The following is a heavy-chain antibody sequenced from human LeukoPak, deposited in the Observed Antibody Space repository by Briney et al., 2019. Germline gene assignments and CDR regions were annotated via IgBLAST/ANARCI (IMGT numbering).Heavy chain of an antibody. CDR3: AKDIGPVVTAIGAFDI. D-gene: IGHD2-21*02. V-gene: IGHV3-9*01. CDR2: ISRNSGSI. Sequence: PGGSLRLSCAASGFTFDDYAMHWVRQAPGKGLEWVSGISRNSGSIGYADSVKGRFTISRDNAKNSLYLQMNSLRAEDTALYYCAKDIGPVVTAIGAFDIWGQGTMVTVSS. CDR1: GFTFDDYA. J-gene: IGHJ3*02.